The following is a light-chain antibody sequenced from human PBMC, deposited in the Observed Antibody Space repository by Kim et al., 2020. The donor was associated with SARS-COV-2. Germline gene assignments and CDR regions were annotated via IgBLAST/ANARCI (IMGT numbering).Light chain of an antibody. CDR3: QQYHRWPLT. CDR1: QSISTH. V-gene: IGKV3-15*01. J-gene: IGKJ1*01. CDR2: GVS. Sequence: VSPGGRATLSGRASQSISTHLAWYQQKPGQAPRLLISGVSTRATGVPARFSGGGSGTEFTLTISSLQSEDSAVYHCQQYHRWPLTFGLGTKVDIK.